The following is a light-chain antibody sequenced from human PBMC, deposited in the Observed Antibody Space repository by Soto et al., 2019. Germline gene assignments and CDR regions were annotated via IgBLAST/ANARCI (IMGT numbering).Light chain of an antibody. CDR3: KRYNTFYS. CDR2: DVS. Sequence: DIQMTQSPSTLSASVGDRVTITCRARQSISPWLAWYQQKPGKAPKLLIYDVSTLENGVPSRFSGSGSGTEFPLTISSLQPADFATYSCKRYNTFYSFPQGTKLEIK. CDR1: QSISPW. J-gene: IGKJ2*03. V-gene: IGKV1-5*01.